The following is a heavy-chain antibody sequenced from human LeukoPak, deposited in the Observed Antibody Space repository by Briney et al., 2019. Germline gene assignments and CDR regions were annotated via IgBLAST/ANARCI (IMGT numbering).Heavy chain of an antibody. V-gene: IGHV1-2*02. J-gene: IGHJ4*02. CDR1: GYTFTGYY. D-gene: IGHD4-23*01. Sequence: ASVKVSCKASGYTFTGYYMHWVRQAPGQGLEWMGWINPNSGGTNYAQKFQGRVTMTRDTSISTAYMELSRLRSDDTAVYYCAGDLQTTVVTPFDYWGQGTLVTVSS. CDR2: INPNSGGT. CDR3: AGDLQTTVVTPFDY.